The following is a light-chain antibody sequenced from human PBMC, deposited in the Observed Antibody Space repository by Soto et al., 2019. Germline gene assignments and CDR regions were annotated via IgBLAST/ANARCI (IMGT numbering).Light chain of an antibody. CDR3: ATWDDSLSGVV. V-gene: IGLV1-44*01. Sequence: QSVLTQSPSASGTPGQRVTISCSGSGSNIGSNTVNWYQQLPGAAPKLLIYSNNQRPSGVPDRFSGSKSGTSASLAISGLQSEDEADYYCATWDDSLSGVVFGGGTKLTVL. CDR2: SNN. J-gene: IGLJ2*01. CDR1: GSNIGSNT.